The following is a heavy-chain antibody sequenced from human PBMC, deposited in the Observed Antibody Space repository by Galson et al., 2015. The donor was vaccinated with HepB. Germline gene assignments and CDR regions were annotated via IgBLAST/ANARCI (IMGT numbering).Heavy chain of an antibody. CDR1: GFTFRNYV. Sequence: SLRLSCAASGFTFRNYVMHWVRQAPGTGLEWVALISYDASNKYYADSVRARFTISRDNSKNTLYLQMNSLSPDDTAVYFCTRDPDYGNYGDYGMDVWGQGTTLTGSS. D-gene: IGHD4-11*01. V-gene: IGHV3-30-3*01. J-gene: IGHJ6*02. CDR2: ISYDASNK. CDR3: TRDPDYGNYGDYGMDV.